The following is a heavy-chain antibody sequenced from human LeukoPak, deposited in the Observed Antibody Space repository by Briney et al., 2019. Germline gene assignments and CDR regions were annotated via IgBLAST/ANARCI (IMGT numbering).Heavy chain of an antibody. CDR3: AGDRVVGALYYYYGMDV. Sequence: GGSLRLSCAASGFTFSSYAMHWVRQAPGKGLEWVAVISYDGSNKYYADSVKGRFTISRDNSKNTLYLQMNSLRAEDTAVYYCAGDRVVGALYYYYGMDVWGQGTTVTVSS. V-gene: IGHV3-30-3*01. D-gene: IGHD1-26*01. CDR2: ISYDGSNK. CDR1: GFTFSSYA. J-gene: IGHJ6*02.